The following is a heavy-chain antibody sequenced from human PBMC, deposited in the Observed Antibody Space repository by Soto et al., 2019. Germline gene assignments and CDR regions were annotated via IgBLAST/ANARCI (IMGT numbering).Heavy chain of an antibody. CDR2: INPNSGGT. V-gene: IGHV1-2*04. J-gene: IGHJ4*02. CDR3: ARSAGTIMITFGGVIPNWYFDY. D-gene: IGHD3-16*02. Sequence: ASVKVSCKASGYTFTGYHMHWVRQAPGQGLEWMGWINPNSGGTNYAQKFQGWVTMTRDTSIITAYMELSRLRSDDTAVYYCARSAGTIMITFGGVIPNWYFDYWGQGTLVTVSS. CDR1: GYTFTGYH.